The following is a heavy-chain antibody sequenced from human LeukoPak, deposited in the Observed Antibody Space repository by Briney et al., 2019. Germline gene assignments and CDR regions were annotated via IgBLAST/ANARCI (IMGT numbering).Heavy chain of an antibody. D-gene: IGHD2-15*01. CDR3: ARYENGGIDY. CDR2: TTGSGDKL. V-gene: IGHV3-23*01. CDR1: GFTFSGYS. Sequence: PGGSLRLSCAASGFTFSGYSMSWVRQAPGKGLEWVSATTGSGDKLFYADSVKGRFTISRDNSKNTLYLQMNNLRAEDTAVYYCARYENGGIDYWGQGTLVTVSS. J-gene: IGHJ4*02.